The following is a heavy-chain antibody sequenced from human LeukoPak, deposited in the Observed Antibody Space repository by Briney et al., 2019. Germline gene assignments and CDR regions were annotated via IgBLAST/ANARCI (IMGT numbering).Heavy chain of an antibody. D-gene: IGHD3-9*01. CDR2: IYYSGST. V-gene: IGHV4-39*01. CDR3: ASLLTYFDY. CDR1: GVSIGSSSYH. J-gene: IGHJ4*02. Sequence: SETLSLTCSVSGVSIGSSSYHWGWIRQPPGKGLEWIASIYYSGSTYYSPSLKSRVTISVDTSKNQFSLKMSSVIAADTAVYYCASLLTYFDYWGQGTLVTVSS.